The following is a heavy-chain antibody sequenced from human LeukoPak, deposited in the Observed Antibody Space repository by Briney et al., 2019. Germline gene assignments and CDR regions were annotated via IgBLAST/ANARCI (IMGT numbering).Heavy chain of an antibody. Sequence: ASAKVSCKASGYTFTGYYMHWVRQAPGQGLEWMGWINPNSGGTNYAQKFQGRVTMTRDTSISTAYMEPSRLRSDDTAVYYCARMPPNDFWPKTYYFDYWGQGTLVTVSS. CDR3: ARMPPNDFWPKTYYFDY. D-gene: IGHD3-3*01. J-gene: IGHJ4*02. CDR2: INPNSGGT. V-gene: IGHV1-2*02. CDR1: GYTFTGYY.